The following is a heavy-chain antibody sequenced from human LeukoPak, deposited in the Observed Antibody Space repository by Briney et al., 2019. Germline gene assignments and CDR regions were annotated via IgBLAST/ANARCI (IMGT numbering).Heavy chain of an antibody. CDR1: GFTFSSYS. D-gene: IGHD6-13*01. Sequence: KPGGSLRLSCAASGFTFSSYSMNWVRQAPGKGLEWVSSISSSSSYIYYADSVKGRFTISRDNAKNSLYLQMNSLRAEDTAVYYCARYTGIAAAGTSWGQGTLVTVSS. J-gene: IGHJ5*02. CDR2: ISSSSSYI. CDR3: ARYTGIAAAGTS. V-gene: IGHV3-21*01.